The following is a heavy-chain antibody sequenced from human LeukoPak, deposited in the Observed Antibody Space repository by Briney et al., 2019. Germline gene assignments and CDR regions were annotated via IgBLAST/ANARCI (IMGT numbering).Heavy chain of an antibody. D-gene: IGHD3-10*01. J-gene: IGHJ4*02. Sequence: GASATVSCKASGYTFTGYYMHWVRQAPGQGLEWMGWINPNSGGTNYAQKFQGRVTMTRDTSISTAYMELSRLRSDDTAVYYCARGSGSPSIRRGYWGQGTLVTVSS. CDR1: GYTFTGYY. CDR3: ARGSGSPSIRRGY. V-gene: IGHV1-2*02. CDR2: INPNSGGT.